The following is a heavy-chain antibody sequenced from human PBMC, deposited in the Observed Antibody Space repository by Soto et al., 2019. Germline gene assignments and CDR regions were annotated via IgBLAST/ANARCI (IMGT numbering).Heavy chain of an antibody. D-gene: IGHD3-22*01. V-gene: IGHV3-23*01. CDR3: AKAGSYYYDSSGPNFDY. Sequence: GGSLGLSCAASGFTLSSYAMSWVRQAPGKGLEWVSAISGSGGSTYYADSVKGRFTISRDNSKSTLYLQMNSLRAEDTAVYYCAKAGSYYYDSSGPNFDYWGQGTLVPVSS. J-gene: IGHJ4*02. CDR1: GFTLSSYA. CDR2: ISGSGGST.